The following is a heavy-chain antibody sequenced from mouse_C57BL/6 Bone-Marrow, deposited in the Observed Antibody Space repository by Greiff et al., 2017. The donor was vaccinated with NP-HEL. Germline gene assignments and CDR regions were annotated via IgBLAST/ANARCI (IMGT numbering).Heavy chain of an antibody. CDR1: GYTFTDYN. V-gene: IGHV1-18*01. CDR2: INPNNGGT. D-gene: IGHD1-1*01. J-gene: IGHJ1*03. Sequence: EVQLVESGPELVKPGASVKIPCKASGYTFTDYNMDWVKQSHGKSLEWIGDINPNNGGTIYNQKFKGKATLTVDKSSSTAYMELRSLTSEDTAVYYCARPYYGSSYWYFDVWGTGTTVTVSS. CDR3: ARPYYGSSYWYFDV.